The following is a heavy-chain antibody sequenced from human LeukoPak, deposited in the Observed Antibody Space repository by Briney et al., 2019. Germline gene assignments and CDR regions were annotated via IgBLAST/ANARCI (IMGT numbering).Heavy chain of an antibody. V-gene: IGHV3-15*01. Sequence: GGSLRLSCAASGFTFTNAWMSWVRQAPGKGLEWVGDIKSKVAGGTTDYAAPVKGRFTISRDDSKNMPYLQMNSLKTEDTAVYYCTTDHGEYALVYRGQGTLVTVSS. CDR2: IKSKVAGGTT. J-gene: IGHJ4*02. D-gene: IGHD4-17*01. CDR1: GFTFTNAW. CDR3: TTDHGEYALVY.